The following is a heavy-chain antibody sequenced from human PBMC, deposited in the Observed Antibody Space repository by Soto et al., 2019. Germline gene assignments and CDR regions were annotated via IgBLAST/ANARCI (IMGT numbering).Heavy chain of an antibody. V-gene: IGHV4-39*01. CDR2: VHYTGST. CDR3: ASYLYSGESSGYYGY. J-gene: IGHJ4*02. CDR1: DGSISRRTFY. D-gene: IGHD3-22*01. Sequence: PSETLCLTCTVSDGSISRRTFYWGCIRQPPGKGLEWIGSVHYTGSTYYNPSLKSRVTMSVDSSKNHLSLKVSSVTAADTAVYYCASYLYSGESSGYYGYWGQGALVTVSS.